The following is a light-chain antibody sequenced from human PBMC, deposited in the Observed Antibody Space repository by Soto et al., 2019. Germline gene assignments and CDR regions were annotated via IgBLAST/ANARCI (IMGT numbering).Light chain of an antibody. Sequence: DIEMSQSQSSLSASVGDRVTITCRASQSISSYLNWYQQKPGKAPKLLIYAASSLQSGVPSRFSGSGSGTDFTLTISSLQPEDCATYSCELWYSTLPPFGEGAKA. J-gene: IGKJ1*01. V-gene: IGKV1-39*01. CDR3: ELWYSTLPP. CDR1: QSISSY. CDR2: AAS.